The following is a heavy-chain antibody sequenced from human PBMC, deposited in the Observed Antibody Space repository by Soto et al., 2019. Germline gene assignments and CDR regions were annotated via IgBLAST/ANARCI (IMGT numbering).Heavy chain of an antibody. Sequence: SETLSLTCTVSGGSISSNNYFWGWIRQPPGKALEWIGSISYSGRTYYTPSLKSRVTISVDTSKNQFSLKLSSVTAADTAVYYCARHADLYYFDYWGQGTLVTVSS. V-gene: IGHV4-39*01. CDR3: ARHADLYYFDY. CDR1: GGSISSNNYF. CDR2: ISYSGRT. J-gene: IGHJ4*02.